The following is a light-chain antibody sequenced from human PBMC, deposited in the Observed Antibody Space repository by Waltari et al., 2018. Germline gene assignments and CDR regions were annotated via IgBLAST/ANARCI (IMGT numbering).Light chain of an antibody. CDR1: QTLLHLDGRPS. Sequence: DIVLTQPPLSLSVTLGQPASISCKSSQTLLHLDGRPSLFWYLQKPGQPPQPLTYEVAKRCSGVPERFSGSGSGTDFTLKVSRVEAEDGGLYYCVQTLDLPYSFGQGTKLEI. CDR2: EVA. V-gene: IGKV2D-29*01. CDR3: VQTLDLPYS. J-gene: IGKJ2*03.